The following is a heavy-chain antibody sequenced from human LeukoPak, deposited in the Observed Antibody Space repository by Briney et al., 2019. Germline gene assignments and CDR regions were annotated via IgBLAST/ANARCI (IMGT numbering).Heavy chain of an antibody. CDR2: IYTSGST. V-gene: IGHV4-61*02. Sequence: PSQTLSLTCTVSGGSISSGSYYWSWIRQPAGKGLEWIGRIYTSGSTNYNPSLKSRVTISVDTSKNQFSLKLSSVTAADTAVYYCARGQVLRYFDAVYYYYYMDVWGKGTTVTISS. CDR1: GGSISSGSYY. D-gene: IGHD3-9*01. CDR3: ARGQVLRYFDAVYYYYYMDV. J-gene: IGHJ6*03.